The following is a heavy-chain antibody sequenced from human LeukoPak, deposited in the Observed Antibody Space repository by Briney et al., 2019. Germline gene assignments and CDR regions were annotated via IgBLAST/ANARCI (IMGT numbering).Heavy chain of an antibody. CDR3: ARGPNSDFWSGYSHYMDV. CDR1: GFAFTNYV. J-gene: IGHJ6*03. D-gene: IGHD3-3*01. V-gene: IGHV3-23*01. CDR2: ISGSGGST. Sequence: PGGSLRLSCAASGFAFTNYVINWVRQAPGKGLEWVSGISGSGGSTYYAASVRGRFTISRDSSKNTVFLQMSSLRAEDTVAYYCARGPNSDFWSGYSHYMDVWGKGTTVTVSS.